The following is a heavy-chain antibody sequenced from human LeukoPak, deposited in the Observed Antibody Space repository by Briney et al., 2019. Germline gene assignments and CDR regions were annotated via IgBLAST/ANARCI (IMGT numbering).Heavy chain of an antibody. CDR2: IKQDGSVK. CDR3: SAGDVFDI. CDR1: GFIFSTYW. D-gene: IGHD1-26*01. Sequence: PGGSLRLSCAASGFIFSTYWMTWVRQAPGKGLEWVANIKQDGSVKQYVDSVKGRFTISRDNVKNSLYLQVNSLRAEDSAVYYCSAGDVFDIWGQGTMVTVSS. J-gene: IGHJ3*02. V-gene: IGHV3-7*01.